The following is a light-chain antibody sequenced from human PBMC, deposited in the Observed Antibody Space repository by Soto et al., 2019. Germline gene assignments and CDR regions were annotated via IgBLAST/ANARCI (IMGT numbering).Light chain of an antibody. CDR2: YND. V-gene: IGLV1-36*01. J-gene: IGLJ3*02. CDR3: ATWDDRLTAWV. CDR1: NSNIGSNP. Sequence: QSVLTQSPSVSGAPRQSVNISCSGNNSNIGSNPVHWYQQLPGKAPKLLMYYNDMLPSGVSDRFSGSKSGTSASLAISGLQSEDEGDYYCATWDDRLTAWVFGGGTKLTVL.